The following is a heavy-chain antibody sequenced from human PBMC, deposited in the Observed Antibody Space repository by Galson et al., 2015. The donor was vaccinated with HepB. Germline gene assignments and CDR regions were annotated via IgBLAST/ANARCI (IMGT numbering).Heavy chain of an antibody. D-gene: IGHD6-19*01. CDR2: ISYDGSNK. V-gene: IGHV3-30-3*01. J-gene: IGHJ3*01. CDR1: GFTFSSFA. CDR3: ARGPSIIAGAGSGDAFDV. Sequence: SLRLSCAASGFTFSSFAMHWVRQAPGKGLEWVAIISYDGSNKYNEDAVRGRFTISRDNSKNTLYLQMNSQRAEDTAVYYCARGPSIIAGAGSGDAFDVWGQGTMVTVSS.